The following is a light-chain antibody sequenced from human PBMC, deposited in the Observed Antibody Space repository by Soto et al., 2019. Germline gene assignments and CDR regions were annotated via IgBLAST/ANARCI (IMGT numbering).Light chain of an antibody. CDR2: GAS. CDR3: QQYDSSPVT. J-gene: IGKJ2*01. CDR1: QSVSSSY. Sequence: EIVLTQSPGTLSLSPGERATLSCRASQSVSSSYLAWYQRKSGQPPRLLIFGASSRATGIPDRFSGSGSGTDFTLTISRLEPEDFAIYYCQQYDSSPVTFGQGTKLEIK. V-gene: IGKV3-20*01.